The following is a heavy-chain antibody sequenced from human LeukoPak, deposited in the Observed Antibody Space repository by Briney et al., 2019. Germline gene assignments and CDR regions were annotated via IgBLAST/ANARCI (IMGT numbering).Heavy chain of an antibody. J-gene: IGHJ5*02. D-gene: IGHD6-13*01. CDR3: ARHSGYSRTEDWLDP. CDR1: GGSISSYY. Sequence: SETLSLTCTVSGGSISSYYWSWIRQPPGKGLEWIGYIYYSGSTNYNPSLKSRVTISVDTSKNQFSLKLSSVTAADTAVYYCARHSGYSRTEDWLDPWGQGTLVTVSS. V-gene: IGHV4-59*08. CDR2: IYYSGST.